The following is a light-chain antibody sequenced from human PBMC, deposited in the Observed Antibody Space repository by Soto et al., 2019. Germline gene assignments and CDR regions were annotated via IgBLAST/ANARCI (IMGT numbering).Light chain of an antibody. Sequence: EIWLQQSPATLSLTPGERAPLSCRASQSVSSTYLTWYQQKPGQAPRLLIYEASRRATGIPDRFSGSGSGTDFSLTISRLEPEDFAVYYCQQYGNSPWTFGQGTKVDIK. J-gene: IGKJ1*01. V-gene: IGKV3-20*01. CDR1: QSVSSTY. CDR3: QQYGNSPWT. CDR2: EAS.